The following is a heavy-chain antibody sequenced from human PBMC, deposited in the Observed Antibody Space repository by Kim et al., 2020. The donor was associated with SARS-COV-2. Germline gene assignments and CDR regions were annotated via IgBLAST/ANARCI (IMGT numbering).Heavy chain of an antibody. J-gene: IGHJ4*02. D-gene: IGHD2-2*01. CDR2: ISYDGSNK. CDR1: GFTFRSYA. Sequence: GWSLRLSCAASGFTFRSYAMHWVRQAPGKGLEWLAVISYDGSNKYYADSVKGRFTISRDNSKNTLSLQMNSLRAEDTAVYYCASESVYCSSISCPSGYFDYWGQGALVTVSS. V-gene: IGHV3-30-3*01. CDR3: ASESVYCSSISCPSGYFDY.